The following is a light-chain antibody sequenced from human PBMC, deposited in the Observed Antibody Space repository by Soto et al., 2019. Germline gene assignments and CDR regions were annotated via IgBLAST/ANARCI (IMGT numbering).Light chain of an antibody. J-gene: IGLJ1*01. CDR2: EVS. CDR3: CSDAGSSTLV. CDR1: SSDVGSYNL. V-gene: IGLV2-23*02. Sequence: QSALTQPASVSGSPGQSITISCTGTSSDVGSYNLVSWYQHHPGKAPKLMIYEVSKRPSGVSNRFSGSKSGNTASLTISGLQAEDEADYYCCSDAGSSTLVFGTGTKVTVL.